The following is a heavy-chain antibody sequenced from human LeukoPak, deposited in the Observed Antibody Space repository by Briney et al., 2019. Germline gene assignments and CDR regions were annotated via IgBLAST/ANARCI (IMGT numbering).Heavy chain of an antibody. Sequence: ASVKVSCKASGYTFTSYYMHWVRQAPGQGLEWMGIINPSGGSTSYAQKFQGRVTMTRDTSTSTVYMELSSLRSEDTAVYYCARDGAALVGDAYYFDYWGQGTLVTVSS. J-gene: IGHJ4*02. V-gene: IGHV1-46*01. CDR2: INPSGGST. CDR3: ARDGAALVGDAYYFDY. CDR1: GYTFTSYY. D-gene: IGHD2-21*01.